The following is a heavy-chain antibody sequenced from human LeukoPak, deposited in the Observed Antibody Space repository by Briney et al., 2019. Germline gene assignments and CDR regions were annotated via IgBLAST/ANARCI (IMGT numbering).Heavy chain of an antibody. CDR1: GFTFSSYA. V-gene: IGHV3-23*01. Sequence: PGGSLRLSCAASGFTFSSYAMSWVRQAPGKGLEWVSAISGSGGSTYYADSVKGRFTISRDNSKNTLYLQMNSLRAEDTAVYYCAKDQGRGFGELLPIDYWGQGTLVTVSS. CDR2: ISGSGGST. D-gene: IGHD3-10*01. J-gene: IGHJ4*02. CDR3: AKDQGRGFGELLPIDY.